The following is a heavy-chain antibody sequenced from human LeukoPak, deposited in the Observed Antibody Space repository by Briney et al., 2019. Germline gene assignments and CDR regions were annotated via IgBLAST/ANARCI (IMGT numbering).Heavy chain of an antibody. V-gene: IGHV4-39*07. J-gene: IGHJ2*01. CDR1: GGSISSSSYY. Sequence: PSETLSLTCTVSGGSISSSSYYWGWLRQPPGTGLEWLGSIYYSGSTYYNPSLKSRVTISVDTSKNQFSLKLSSVTAADTAVYCCARALPYYYDSSASVYFDLWGRGTLVTVSS. CDR2: IYYSGST. CDR3: ARALPYYYDSSASVYFDL. D-gene: IGHD3-22*01.